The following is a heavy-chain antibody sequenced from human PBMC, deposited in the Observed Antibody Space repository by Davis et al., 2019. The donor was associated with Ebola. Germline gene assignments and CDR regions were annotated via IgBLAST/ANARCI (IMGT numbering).Heavy chain of an antibody. CDR1: GFTFIGHW. CDR2: IKQDGSEK. J-gene: IGHJ4*02. CDR3: ARDGWELLRFDY. D-gene: IGHD1-26*01. Sequence: GESLKISCAASGFTFIGHWMSWVRQAPGKGLEWVANIKQDGSEKYYVDSVKGRFTISRDNSKNTLYLQMNSLRAEDTAVYYCARDGWELLRFDYWGQGTLVTVSS. V-gene: IGHV3-7*01.